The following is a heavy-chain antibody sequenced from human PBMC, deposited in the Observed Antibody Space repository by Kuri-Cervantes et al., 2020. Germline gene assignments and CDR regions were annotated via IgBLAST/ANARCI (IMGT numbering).Heavy chain of an antibody. CDR2: INSDGSST. V-gene: IGHV3-74*01. J-gene: IGHJ6*02. CDR3: ARPLSLGEWEPVYYYYGMDV. CDR1: GFTFSSYW. D-gene: IGHD1-26*01. Sequence: GESLKISCAASGFTFSSYWMHWVRQAPGKGLVWVSRINSDGSSTSYADSVKGRFTISRDNAKNTLYLQMNSLRAEDTAVYYCARPLSLGEWEPVYYYYGMDVWGQGTTVTVSS.